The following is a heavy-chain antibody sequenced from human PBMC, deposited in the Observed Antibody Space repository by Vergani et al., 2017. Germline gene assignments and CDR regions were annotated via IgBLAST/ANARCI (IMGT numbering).Heavy chain of an antibody. D-gene: IGHD3-10*01. CDR2: IYTSGNT. J-gene: IGHJ4*02. V-gene: IGHV4-61*02. Sequence: QVQLQESGPGLVKPSQTLSLTCTVSGGFISSGSYYWSWIRQPAGKGLEWIGRIYTSGNTNYTPSLKSRVTISVDTSKNQFSLKVSPVTAADTAVYYCARGESEWGQGTLVTVSS. CDR3: ARGESE. CDR1: GGFISSGSYY.